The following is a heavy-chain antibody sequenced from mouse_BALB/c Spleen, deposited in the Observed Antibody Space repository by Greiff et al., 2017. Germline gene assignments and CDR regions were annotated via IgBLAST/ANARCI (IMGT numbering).Heavy chain of an antibody. CDR1: GYTFTSYW. D-gene: IGHD1-1*01. V-gene: IGHV1-87*01. J-gene: IGHJ4*01. CDR2: IYPGDGDT. CDR3: ARWATTVVATRNAMDY. Sequence: VKLMESGAELARPGASVKLSCKASGYTFTSYWMQWVNQRPGQGLEWIGAIYPGDGDTRYTQKFKGKATLTADKSSSTAYMQLSSLASEDSAVYYCARWATTVVATRNAMDYWGQGTSVTVSS.